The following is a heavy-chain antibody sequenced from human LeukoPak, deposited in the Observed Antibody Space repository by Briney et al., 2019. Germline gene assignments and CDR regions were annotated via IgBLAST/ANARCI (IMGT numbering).Heavy chain of an antibody. Sequence: KPSETLSLTCTVSGGSINSYYWSWIRQPPGMGLEWIGYIYYSGSTNYNPSLKNRVTISVDTSKDQFSLRLTSVTAADTAMYYCARSFLGDWYFDLWGRGTLVTVSS. V-gene: IGHV4-59*01. J-gene: IGHJ2*01. CDR2: IYYSGST. CDR1: GGSINSYY. D-gene: IGHD1-26*01. CDR3: ARSFLGDWYFDL.